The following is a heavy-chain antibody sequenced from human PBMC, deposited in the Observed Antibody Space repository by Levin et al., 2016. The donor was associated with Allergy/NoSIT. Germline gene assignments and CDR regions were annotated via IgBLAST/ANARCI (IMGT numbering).Heavy chain of an antibody. D-gene: IGHD4-17*01. CDR3: ARRSLTVSAFDL. Sequence: WIRQPPGKGLEWIVSIRNSGITHYNPSLMSRVTISADASKNHVYLRLASVTAADTAVYFCARRSLTVSAFDLWGQGTMVTVSS. V-gene: IGHV4-39*02. J-gene: IGHJ3*01. CDR2: IRNSGIT.